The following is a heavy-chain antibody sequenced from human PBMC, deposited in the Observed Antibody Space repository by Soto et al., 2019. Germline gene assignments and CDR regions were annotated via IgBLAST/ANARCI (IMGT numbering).Heavy chain of an antibody. D-gene: IGHD2-2*01. J-gene: IGHJ4*02. CDR1: GFTFSSYG. Sequence: VQLVESGGTVVQPGGSLILSCVGSGFTFSSYGMHWVRQAPGKGLECVAVISDTGSSHYYAASVEGRFTLSRENSKNTLSLHMDRLRVEDTAVYYCAKDRGGDCPDNSCYFGADYWGQGTPVTVSS. CDR2: ISDTGSSH. V-gene: IGHV3-30*18. CDR3: AKDRGGDCPDNSCYFGADY.